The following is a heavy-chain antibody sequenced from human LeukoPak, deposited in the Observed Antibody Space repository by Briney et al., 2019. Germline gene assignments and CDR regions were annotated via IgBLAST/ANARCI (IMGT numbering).Heavy chain of an antibody. V-gene: IGHV1-69*04. Sequence: SVKVSCKASGGTFSSYAISWVRQAPGQGLEWMGRIIPILGIANYAQKFQGRVTITADKSTSTAYMELSSLRSEDTAVYYCARDGTTMVRGVPAPDYWGQGTLVTVSS. CDR2: IIPILGIA. D-gene: IGHD3-10*01. CDR1: GGTFSSYA. CDR3: ARDGTTMVRGVPAPDY. J-gene: IGHJ4*02.